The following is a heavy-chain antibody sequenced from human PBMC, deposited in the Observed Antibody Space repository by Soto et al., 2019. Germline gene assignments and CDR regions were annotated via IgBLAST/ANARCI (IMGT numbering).Heavy chain of an antibody. CDR2: IYYSGST. D-gene: IGHD3-10*01. CDR1: SGSVNSGGYY. CDR3: ARHGDYYGSGTYDYMDV. V-gene: IGHV4-61*08. J-gene: IGHJ6*03. Sequence: SESMDLTCTASSGSVNSGGYYGTWIKQPPGKGLEWIGYIYYSGSTNYNPSLKSRVTMSVDTSKNQFSLKLSSVTAADTAVYYCARHGDYYGSGTYDYMDVWGKGTTVTVSS.